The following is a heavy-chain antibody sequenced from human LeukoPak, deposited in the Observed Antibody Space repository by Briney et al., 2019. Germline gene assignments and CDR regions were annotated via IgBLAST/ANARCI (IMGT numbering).Heavy chain of an antibody. CDR3: ARVVSYYGSAYRLLDL. D-gene: IGHD3-10*01. J-gene: IGHJ2*01. V-gene: IGHV3-33*01. Sequence: GGSLRLSCEASGFNFSTNGMHWVRQAPGKGLEWVALIWFDGSNKHYADSVKGRFTVSRDNSKNTMYLQMNSLRAEVTAVYYCARVVSYYGSAYRLLDLWGRGTLVTVSS. CDR2: IWFDGSNK. CDR1: GFNFSTNG.